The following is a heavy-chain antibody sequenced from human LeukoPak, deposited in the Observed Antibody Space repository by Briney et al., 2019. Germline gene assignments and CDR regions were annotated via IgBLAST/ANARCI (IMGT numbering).Heavy chain of an antibody. J-gene: IGHJ4*02. V-gene: IGHV3-23*01. D-gene: IGHD5-18*01. CDR1: GFIFSSYA. CDR2: ISGSGGST. Sequence: PGGSLRLSCAASGFIFSSYAMHWVRQAPGKGLEWVSAISGSGGSTYYADSVKGRFTISRDNSKNTLYLQMNSLRAEDTAVYYCAKGHRYTAMVIRFDYWGQGTLVTVSS. CDR3: AKGHRYTAMVIRFDY.